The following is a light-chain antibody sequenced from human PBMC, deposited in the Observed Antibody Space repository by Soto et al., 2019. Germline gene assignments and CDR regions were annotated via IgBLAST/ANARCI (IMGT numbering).Light chain of an antibody. J-gene: IGKJ4*01. Sequence: EIVLTQSPGTPSLSPGERATLSCRASQSVRNTYLAWYQQKPGQAPRLLVSGASSRATGIPARYSGSGSGTDFTLTINRLEPEDFAVYFCQQYGESPPTFGGGTRVEIK. CDR3: QQYGESPPT. CDR1: QSVRNTY. CDR2: GAS. V-gene: IGKV3-20*01.